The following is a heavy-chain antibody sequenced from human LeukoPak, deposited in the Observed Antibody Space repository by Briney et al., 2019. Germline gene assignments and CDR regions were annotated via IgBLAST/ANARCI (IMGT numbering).Heavy chain of an antibody. Sequence: GRSLRLSCSASGFISSSYGMHWVRQAPGKGLEWVAAISSDGSNKYYADSVKGRLTISRDNSKNTLYLEMNSLRAEDTAVYFCAKDGVFRQWLGGWQDYWGQGTLVTVSS. CDR3: AKDGVFRQWLGGWQDY. CDR2: ISSDGSNK. J-gene: IGHJ4*02. D-gene: IGHD6-19*01. V-gene: IGHV3-30*18. CDR1: GFISSSYG.